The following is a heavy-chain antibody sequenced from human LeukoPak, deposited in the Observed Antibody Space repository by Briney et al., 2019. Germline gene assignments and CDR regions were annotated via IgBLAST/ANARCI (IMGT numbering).Heavy chain of an antibody. J-gene: IGHJ4*02. D-gene: IGHD5-18*01. V-gene: IGHV3-74*01. CDR3: ARDGYSFGHDFDY. Sequence: GGSLRLSCAASGFTFSSYWMHWVRHTPGKGLVWVSRIKSDGSSTSYADSVKGRFTISGDNAKNTLYLQMNSLRAEDTAVYYCARDGYSFGHDFDYWGQGTLVTVSS. CDR1: GFTFSSYW. CDR2: IKSDGSST.